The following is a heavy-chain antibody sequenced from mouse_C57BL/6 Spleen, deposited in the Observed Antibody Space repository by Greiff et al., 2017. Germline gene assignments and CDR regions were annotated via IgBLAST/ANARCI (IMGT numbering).Heavy chain of an antibody. J-gene: IGHJ3*01. CDR1: GYTFTDYY. V-gene: IGHV1-26*01. D-gene: IGHD2-4*01. Sequence: EVQLMESGPELVKPGASVKISCKASGYTFTDYYMNWVKQSHGKSLEWIGDINPNNGGTSYNQKFKGKATLTVDKSSSTAYMELRSLTSEDSAVYYCAIYDYDGGFAYWGQGTLVTVSA. CDR3: AIYDYDGGFAY. CDR2: INPNNGGT.